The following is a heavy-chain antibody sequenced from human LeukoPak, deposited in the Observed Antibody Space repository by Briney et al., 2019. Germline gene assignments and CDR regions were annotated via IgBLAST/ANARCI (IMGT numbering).Heavy chain of an antibody. V-gene: IGHV4-31*03. Sequence: PSQTLSLTCTVSGGSISSGGYYWSWIRQHPGKGLEWIGYIYYSGSTYYNPSLKSRVTISADTSKNQFSLKLSSVTAADTAVYYRARGAEDTAWGYFDYWGQGTLVTVSS. J-gene: IGHJ4*02. D-gene: IGHD5-18*01. CDR1: GGSISSGGYY. CDR3: ARGAEDTAWGYFDY. CDR2: IYYSGST.